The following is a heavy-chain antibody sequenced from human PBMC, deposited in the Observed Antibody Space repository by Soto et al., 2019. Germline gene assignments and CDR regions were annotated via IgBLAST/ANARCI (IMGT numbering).Heavy chain of an antibody. V-gene: IGHV5-51*01. D-gene: IGHD5-18*01. J-gene: IGHJ6*02. CDR2: IYPGDSET. CDR3: ARSTPQLNYYYGMDV. CDR1: GYSFTSYW. Sequence: GESLKISCKGSGYSFTSYWIGWVRQMPGKGLEWMGIIYPGDSETRYSPSFQGQVTISADKSISTAYLQWSSLKASDTATYYCARSTPQLNYYYGMDVWGQGTTVTVSS.